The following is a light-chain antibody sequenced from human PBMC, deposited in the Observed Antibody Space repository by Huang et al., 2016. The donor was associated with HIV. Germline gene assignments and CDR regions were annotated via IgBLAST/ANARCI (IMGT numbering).Light chain of an antibody. J-gene: IGKJ1*01. CDR3: QQYNNWPPWT. V-gene: IGKV3-15*01. CDR2: AAA. CDR1: QSITSN. Sequence: EIVMTQSPATLSVSPGERATLSCRASQSITSNLAWYQQKTGQAPRLIIYAAATRATGNPARVSGSGSGTECTLSISSLESEDFAVYYCQQYNNWPPWTFGQGTKVEIK.